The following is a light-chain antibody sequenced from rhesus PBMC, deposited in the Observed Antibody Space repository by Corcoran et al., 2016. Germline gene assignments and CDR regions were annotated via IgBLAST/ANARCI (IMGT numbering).Light chain of an antibody. CDR3: QQYNSAPYS. CDR1: QGISSW. V-gene: IGKV1-21*01. Sequence: DIQMTQSPSSLSASVGDRVTITCRASQGISSWLAWYQQKPGKAPKLLIYKASNLKSGVPSRFSGSGSGTDFTLTISSLQTEDFATYYCQQYNSAPYSFGQGTKVDIK. CDR2: KAS. J-gene: IGKJ2*01.